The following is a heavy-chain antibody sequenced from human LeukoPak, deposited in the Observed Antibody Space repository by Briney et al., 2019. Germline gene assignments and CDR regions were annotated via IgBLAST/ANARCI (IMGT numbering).Heavy chain of an antibody. V-gene: IGHV4-4*07. J-gene: IGHJ4*02. D-gene: IGHD2-2*01. CDR2: IYTSGST. CDR3: ARFTLVPAFFFDY. CDR1: GGSISSYY. Sequence: PSETLSLICTVSGGSISSYYWSWIRQPAGKGLEWIGRIYTSGSTNYNPSLKSRVTMSVETSKNHFSLKLSSVTAADTAVYFCARFTLVPAFFFDYWGQGALVIVSS.